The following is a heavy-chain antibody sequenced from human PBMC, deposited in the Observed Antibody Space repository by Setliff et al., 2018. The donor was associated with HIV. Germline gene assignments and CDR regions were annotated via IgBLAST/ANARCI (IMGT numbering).Heavy chain of an antibody. D-gene: IGHD6-13*01. V-gene: IGHV4-31*03. J-gene: IGHJ4*02. Sequence: LSLTCTVSGGSISSGYYYWSWIRQHPGKGLEWIGYIYYSGNPFYNPSLRSRVTISLDTSKNQFSLKLSSVTAADTAVYFCARGRGSSSSWPIDYWGQGTLVTVSS. CDR3: ARGRGSSSSWPIDY. CDR2: IYYSGNP. CDR1: GGSISSGYYY.